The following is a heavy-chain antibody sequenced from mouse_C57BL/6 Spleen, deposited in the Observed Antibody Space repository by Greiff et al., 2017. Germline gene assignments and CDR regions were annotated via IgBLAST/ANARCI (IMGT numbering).Heavy chain of an antibody. CDR2: ISGGGGNT. Sequence: EVKLVESGGGLVKPGGSLKLSCAASGFTFSSYTMSWVRQTPEKRLEWVATISGGGGNTYYPDSVKGRFTISRDNAKNTLYLQMSSLRSEDTALYYCARQDDGEGPFAYWGQGTLVTVSA. J-gene: IGHJ3*01. D-gene: IGHD2-12*01. V-gene: IGHV5-9*01. CDR3: ARQDDGEGPFAY. CDR1: GFTFSSYT.